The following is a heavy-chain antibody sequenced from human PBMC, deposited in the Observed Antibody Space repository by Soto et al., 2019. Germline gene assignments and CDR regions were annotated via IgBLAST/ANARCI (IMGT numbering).Heavy chain of an antibody. J-gene: IGHJ6*02. Sequence: QVQLVESGGGVVQPGRSLRLSCAASGFILSTYAMYWVRQAPGKGLEWVAVISYDGNNKYYEDSVKGRFTISRDNSKNTLYLQMNSLRAEETAVYYCARAGCDGGSCYTLVGLRYGMDVWGQGTTVTVSS. D-gene: IGHD2-15*01. CDR1: GFILSTYA. CDR2: ISYDGNNK. CDR3: ARAGCDGGSCYTLVGLRYGMDV. V-gene: IGHV3-30-3*01.